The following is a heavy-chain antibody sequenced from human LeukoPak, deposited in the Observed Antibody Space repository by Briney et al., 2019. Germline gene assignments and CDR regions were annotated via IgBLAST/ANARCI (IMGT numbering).Heavy chain of an antibody. Sequence: SETLSLTCTVSGGSISSYYWSWIRQPPGKGLEWIGYIYYSGSTNYNPSLKSRVTISVDTSKNQFSLKLSSVTAADTAVYYCARGRRDGYGYYYYYMDVWGKGTTVTVSS. CDR1: GGSISSYY. D-gene: IGHD5-24*01. J-gene: IGHJ6*03. CDR2: IYYSGST. CDR3: ARGRRDGYGYYYYYMDV. V-gene: IGHV4-59*01.